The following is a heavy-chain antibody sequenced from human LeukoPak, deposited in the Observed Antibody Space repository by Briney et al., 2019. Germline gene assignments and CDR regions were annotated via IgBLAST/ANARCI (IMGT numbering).Heavy chain of an antibody. CDR2: ISYDGSNK. CDR1: GFTLSSYS. CDR3: ARGRFYYGMDV. D-gene: IGHD4-17*01. Sequence: GGALRLSCAAPGFTLSSYSIHWGPPGPGQGVGWVAVISYDGSNKYYADSVKGRFTISRDNSKNTLYLQMNSLRAEDTAVYYCARGRFYYGMDVWGQGTTVTVSS. V-gene: IGHV3-30-3*01. J-gene: IGHJ6*02.